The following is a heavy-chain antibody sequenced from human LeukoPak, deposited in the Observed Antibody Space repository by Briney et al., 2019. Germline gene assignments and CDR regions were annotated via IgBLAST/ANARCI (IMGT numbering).Heavy chain of an antibody. Sequence: SETLSLTCTVSGGSISSGGYYWSWIRQHPGKGLEWIGYIYYSGSTYYNPSLKSRVTISVDTSKNQFSLKLSSVTAADTAVYYCARGLQLRYFDWLYYFDYWGQGTLVTVSS. J-gene: IGHJ4*02. CDR2: IYYSGST. CDR3: ARGLQLRYFDWLYYFDY. V-gene: IGHV4-31*03. CDR1: GGSISSGGYY. D-gene: IGHD3-9*01.